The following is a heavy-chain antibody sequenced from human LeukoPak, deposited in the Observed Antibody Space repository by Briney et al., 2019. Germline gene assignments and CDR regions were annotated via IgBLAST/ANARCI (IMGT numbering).Heavy chain of an antibody. V-gene: IGHV3-74*01. Sequence: GGSLRLSCAASGFTFSIYWMDWVRQAPEKGLVWVSRINSDGSTTSYADSVKGRFTISRDNAKNTLYLQMNSLRAEDTAVYYCARGCSGGSCYDYWGQGTLVTVSS. CDR2: INSDGSTT. CDR1: GFTFSIYW. D-gene: IGHD2-15*01. J-gene: IGHJ4*02. CDR3: ARGCSGGSCYDY.